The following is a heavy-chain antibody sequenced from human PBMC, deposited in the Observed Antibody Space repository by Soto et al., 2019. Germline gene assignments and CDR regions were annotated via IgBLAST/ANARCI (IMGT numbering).Heavy chain of an antibody. Sequence: ASVKVSFKASGYTFTSYAMHWVRQAPGQRLEWMGWINAGNGNTKYSQKFQGRFTISRDNSKNTLYLQMNSLRAEDTAVYYCARENWGSGGLDYWGQGTLVTVSS. CDR3: ARENWGSGGLDY. V-gene: IGHV1-3*01. D-gene: IGHD7-27*01. J-gene: IGHJ4*02. CDR1: GYTFTSYA. CDR2: INAGNGNT.